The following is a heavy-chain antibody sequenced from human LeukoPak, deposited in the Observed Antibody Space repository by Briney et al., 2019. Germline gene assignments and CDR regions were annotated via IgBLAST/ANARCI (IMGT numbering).Heavy chain of an antibody. D-gene: IGHD6-19*01. CDR1: GFTVSSNY. CDR3: AKGKQFLYYYYMDV. V-gene: IGHV3-66*01. Sequence: GGSLRLSCAASGFTVSSNYMSWVRQAPGKGLEWVSVIYSGGSTYYADSVKGRFTISRDNSKNTLYLQMNSLRAEDTAVYYCAKGKQFLYYYYMDVWGKGTTVTVSS. CDR2: IYSGGST. J-gene: IGHJ6*03.